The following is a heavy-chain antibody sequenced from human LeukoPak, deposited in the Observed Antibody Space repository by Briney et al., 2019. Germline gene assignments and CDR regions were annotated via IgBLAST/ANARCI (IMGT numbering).Heavy chain of an antibody. CDR2: IIPILGIA. Sequence: SVKVSCKASGGTFSSYTISWVRQAPGQGLEWMGRIIPILGIANYAQKFQGRVTITADKSTSTAYMELSSLRSEDTAVYYRGPSDPSGGGAFDIWGQGKMVTVSS. CDR3: GPSDPSGGGAFDI. D-gene: IGHD1-14*01. V-gene: IGHV1-69*02. J-gene: IGHJ3*02. CDR1: GGTFSSYT.